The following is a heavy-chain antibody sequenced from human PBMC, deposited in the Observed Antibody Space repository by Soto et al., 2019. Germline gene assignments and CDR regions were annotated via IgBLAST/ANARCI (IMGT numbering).Heavy chain of an antibody. CDR3: ARDHAGSGWFRFDY. CDR1: GYIFNRYS. Sequence: QVQLVQSGAEVNKPGASVKVSCKASGYIFNRYSISWVRQAPGQGLEWMGWISAYNGDTNYAQQLQGRVTLTTDSSTSTAYMELRNLRSDDTAMYYCARDHAGSGWFRFDYWGQGTLVTVSS. D-gene: IGHD6-19*01. J-gene: IGHJ4*02. CDR2: ISAYNGDT. V-gene: IGHV1-18*01.